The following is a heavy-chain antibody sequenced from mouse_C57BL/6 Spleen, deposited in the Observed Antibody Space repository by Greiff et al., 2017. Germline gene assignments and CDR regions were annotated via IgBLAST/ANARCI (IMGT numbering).Heavy chain of an antibody. CDR2: FYPGSGST. V-gene: IGHV1-62-2*01. CDR1: GYTFTEYT. Sequence: QVQLKESGAELVKPGASVKLSCKASGYTFTEYTIHWVKQRSGQGLEWIGWFYPGSGSTNYNEKFKSKATLTVDKSSSTAYMQLSSLTSEDSAVYYCERRNYSNDVGAMDYWGQGTSVTVSS. J-gene: IGHJ4*01. D-gene: IGHD2-12*01. CDR3: ERRNYSNDVGAMDY.